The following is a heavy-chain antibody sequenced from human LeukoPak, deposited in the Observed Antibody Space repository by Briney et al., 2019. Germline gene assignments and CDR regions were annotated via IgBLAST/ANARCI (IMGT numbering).Heavy chain of an antibody. CDR1: GLTFSGYD. V-gene: IGHV3-30*03. CDR2: MSYGGQNE. CDR3: ARGQSGDAFDI. Sequence: GGSLRLSCAASGLTFSGYDMHWVRQAPGKGPEWVAVMSYGGQNERYADSVKGRFTVSRDNSKNTLSLQMNSLRPEDTAVYYCARGQSGDAFDIWGQGTMVTVSS. J-gene: IGHJ3*02. D-gene: IGHD1-26*01.